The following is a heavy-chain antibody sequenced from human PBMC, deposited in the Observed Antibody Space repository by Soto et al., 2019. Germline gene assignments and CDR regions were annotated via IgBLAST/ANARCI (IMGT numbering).Heavy chain of an antibody. CDR1: GYNFLNSW. D-gene: IGHD3-10*01. CDR2: IYVGDSDT. CDR3: AREGSAKEVPNIERAFDN. J-gene: IGHJ3*02. V-gene: IGHV5-51*01. Sequence: PGESLKISCKGSGYNFLNSWIGWVRPMPGKGLEWMGIIYVGDSDTRYSPSFQGQVTISADKSISTAYLQWGSLTASDTAMYYCAREGSAKEVPNIERAFDNGDPGTFVTDSS.